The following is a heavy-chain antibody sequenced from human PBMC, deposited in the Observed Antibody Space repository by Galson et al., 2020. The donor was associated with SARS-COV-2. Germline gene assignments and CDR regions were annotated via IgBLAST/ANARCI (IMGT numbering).Heavy chain of an antibody. J-gene: IGHJ6*03. CDR2: IYSDGNT. V-gene: IGHV3-53*01. CDR3: ARRVLVMDEYYMDV. Sequence: GGSLRLSCVASGFAVSNNYISWVRQAPGKGLERVSTIYSDGNTYYADSVKGRFTISRDNSKNTVYLQMNSLRVEDTAVYYCARRVLVMDEYYMDVWGKGTTVTVSS. CDR1: GFAVSNNY.